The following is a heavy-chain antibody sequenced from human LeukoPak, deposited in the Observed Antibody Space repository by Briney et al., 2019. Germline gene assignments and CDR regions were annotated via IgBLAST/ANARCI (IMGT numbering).Heavy chain of an antibody. CDR2: ISGSGGRT. V-gene: IGHV3-23*01. Sequence: GGSLRLSCAASGFTFSSFAMTWVRQAPGKGLEGVSVISGSGGRTYYADSVKGRFTLSRDNSNNTLYLEMSSLRAEDTAVYYCAREGTYYDSSGYYVSWGQGTLVTVSS. D-gene: IGHD3-22*01. CDR3: AREGTYYDSSGYYVS. CDR1: GFTFSSFA. J-gene: IGHJ5*02.